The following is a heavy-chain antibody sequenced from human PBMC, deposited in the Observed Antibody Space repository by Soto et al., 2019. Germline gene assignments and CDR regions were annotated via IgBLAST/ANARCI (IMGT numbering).Heavy chain of an antibody. CDR1: GGTFTTYA. Sequence: QVQLVQSGAEMKKPGSSVKVSCQSSGGTFTTYALNWVRQAPGQGPEWMGDISPMFGAANYAPKFQGRVTITAYESTGTSYMQVSSLTSEDTALYFCAREVQFPNPAFVYWGQGTLVTGSS. CDR3: AREVQFPNPAFVY. J-gene: IGHJ4*02. V-gene: IGHV1-69*19. CDR2: ISPMFGAA.